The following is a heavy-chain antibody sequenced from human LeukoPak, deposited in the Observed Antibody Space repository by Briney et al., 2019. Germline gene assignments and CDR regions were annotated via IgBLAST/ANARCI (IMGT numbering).Heavy chain of an antibody. CDR1: GFTFSSYG. V-gene: IGHV3-21*01. D-gene: IGHD3-10*02. CDR2: ITSSSSYF. Sequence: PGGSLRLSCAASGFTFSSYGMHWVRQAPGKGLEWVSSITSSSSYFYYADSLKGRFTISRDNAKNSLYLQMNSLRAEDTAVYYCAELGITMIGGVWGKGTTVTISS. J-gene: IGHJ6*04. CDR3: AELGITMIGGV.